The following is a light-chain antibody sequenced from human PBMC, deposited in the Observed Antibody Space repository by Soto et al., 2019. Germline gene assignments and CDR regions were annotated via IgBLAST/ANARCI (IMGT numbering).Light chain of an antibody. CDR1: QSLGSY. CDR2: RAS. J-gene: IGKJ1*01. CDR3: QQYGSSGT. V-gene: IGKV3-20*01. Sequence: IVLTQSPGTLSLSPGERATLSCRASQSLGSYLTWYQKKPGQAPRLLISRASNVATGIPDRFSGSGSGTDFTLTISRLEPEDFAVYYCQQYGSSGTFGQGTKVDIK.